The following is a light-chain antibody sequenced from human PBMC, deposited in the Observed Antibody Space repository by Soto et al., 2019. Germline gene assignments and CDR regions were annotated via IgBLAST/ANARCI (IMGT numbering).Light chain of an antibody. CDR1: QSVSSNY. J-gene: IGKJ1*01. CDR2: GAS. V-gene: IGKV3-20*01. CDR3: HQYGSSPRT. Sequence: EIVLTQSPDTLSLSPGESATLACRASQSVSSNYLAWYRQKPGQAPRLLIYGASSRATGIPDRFSGSGSGTDFTLTISGLEPEDFAVYYCHQYGSSPRTFGQGTKVEIK.